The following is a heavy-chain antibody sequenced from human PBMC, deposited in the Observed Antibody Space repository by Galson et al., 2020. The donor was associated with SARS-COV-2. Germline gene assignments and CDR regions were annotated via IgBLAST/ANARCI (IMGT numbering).Heavy chain of an antibody. J-gene: IGHJ6*02. Sequence: GGSLRLSCAASGFTVSSNYMSWVRQPPGKGLEWVSVIYSGGSTYYADSVQGRFTISRDNSKNTLYLQMNSLRAEGTAVYYCARSIGPTYGMDVWGQGTTVTVSS. V-gene: IGHV3-53*01. CDR2: IYSGGST. D-gene: IGHD6-6*01. CDR1: GFTVSSNY. CDR3: ARSIGPTYGMDV.